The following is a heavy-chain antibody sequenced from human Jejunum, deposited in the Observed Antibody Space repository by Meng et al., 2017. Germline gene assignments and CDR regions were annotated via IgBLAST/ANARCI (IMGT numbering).Heavy chain of an antibody. CDR1: GYTFTTYG. D-gene: IGHD4-17*01. Sequence: ASVKVSCKASGYTFTTYGISWVRQAPGQGLEWMGWISAYYGSTNYAQKVQGRVTMTRDTSTSTVYMELRSLRSDDTAIYYCEREVQYGEYIHFGYWGRGTLVTVSS. CDR2: ISAYYGST. CDR3: EREVQYGEYIHFGY. V-gene: IGHV1-18*01. J-gene: IGHJ4*02.